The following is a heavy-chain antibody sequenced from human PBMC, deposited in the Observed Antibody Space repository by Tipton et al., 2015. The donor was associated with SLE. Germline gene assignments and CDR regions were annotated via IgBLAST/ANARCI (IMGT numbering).Heavy chain of an antibody. D-gene: IGHD1-26*01. V-gene: IGHV4-59*01. CDR3: ARGEVGTTYDYYYYYYMDV. J-gene: IGHJ6*03. CDR1: GGSISSYY. CDR2: IYYSGST. Sequence: TLSLTCTVSGGSISSYYWSWIRQPPGKGLEWIGYIYYSGSTNYNPSLKSRVTISVDTSKNQFSLKLSSVTAADTAVYYCARGEVGTTYDYYYYYYMDVWGKGTTVTVSS.